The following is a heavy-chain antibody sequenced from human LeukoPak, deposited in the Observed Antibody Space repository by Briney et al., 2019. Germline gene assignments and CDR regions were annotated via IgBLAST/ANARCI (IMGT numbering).Heavy chain of an antibody. CDR2: VRTRSNNYAT. CDR3: TRLDYGHDY. Sequence: GGSLRLSCAASGFTFSVSAMHWVRQAPGKGLEWMGRVRTRSNNYATGYAESVKGRFTISIDDSKNMAYLQMNSLTSEDTAVYYCTRLDYGHDYWGQGTLVMVSS. D-gene: IGHD3-16*01. J-gene: IGHJ4*02. V-gene: IGHV3-73*01. CDR1: GFTFSVSA.